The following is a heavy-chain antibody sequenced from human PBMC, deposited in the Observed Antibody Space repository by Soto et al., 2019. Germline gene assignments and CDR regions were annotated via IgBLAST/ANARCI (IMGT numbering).Heavy chain of an antibody. Sequence: QVQLQESGPGLVKPSETMSLSCTVSGGSISSYYWSWFRQSPGKRMEWIGYVHHSWGSSYNPSLQSRAAISLDTSKSQFSLKVTSVTATATAVYYCARQGFGPLHGLVDVWGQGTTVTVSS. J-gene: IGHJ6*02. CDR3: ARQGFGPLHGLVDV. CDR2: VHHSWGS. CDR1: GGSISSYY. V-gene: IGHV4-59*08. D-gene: IGHD3-10*01.